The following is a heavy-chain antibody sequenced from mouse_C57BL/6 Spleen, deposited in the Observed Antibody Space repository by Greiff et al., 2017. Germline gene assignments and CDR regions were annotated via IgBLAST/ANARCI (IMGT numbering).Heavy chain of an antibody. J-gene: IGHJ4*01. V-gene: IGHV1-7*01. Sequence: VQLQQSGAELAKPGASVKLSCKASGYTFTSYWMHWVKQRPGQGLEWIGYINPSSGYTKYKQKFKDKATFTADKSSSTAYMQLSSLTYEDPAVYYGARSLYGSSYDYAMDYWGQGTSVTVSS. CDR1: GYTFTSYW. CDR3: ARSLYGSSYDYAMDY. D-gene: IGHD1-1*01. CDR2: INPSSGYT.